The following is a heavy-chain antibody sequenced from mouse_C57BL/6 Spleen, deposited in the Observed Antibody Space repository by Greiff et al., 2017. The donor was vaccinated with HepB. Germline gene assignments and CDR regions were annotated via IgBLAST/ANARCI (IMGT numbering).Heavy chain of an antibody. J-gene: IGHJ2*01. V-gene: IGHV1-80*01. CDR1: GYAFSSYW. D-gene: IGHD2-5*01. Sequence: VQLQQSGAELVKPGASVKISCKASGYAFSSYWMNWVKQRPGKGLEWIGQIYPGDGDTNYNGKFKGKATLTADKSSSTAYMQLSSLTSEDSAVYFCARSYYSNYSYFDYWGQGTTLTVSS. CDR3: ARSYYSNYSYFDY. CDR2: IYPGDGDT.